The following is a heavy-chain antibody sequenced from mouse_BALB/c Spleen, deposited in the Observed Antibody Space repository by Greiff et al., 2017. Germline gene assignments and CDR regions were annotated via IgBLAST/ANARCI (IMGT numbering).Heavy chain of an antibody. CDR2: ISSGGGST. J-gene: IGHJ1*01. D-gene: IGHD2-3*01. Sequence: EVKLEESGGGLVKPGGSLKLSCAASGFAFSSYDMSWVRQTPEKRLEWVAYISSGGGSTYYPDTVKGRFTISRDNAKNTLYLQMSSLKSEDTAMYYCARRSYDGYWYFDVWGAGTTVTVSS. CDR1: GFAFSSYD. V-gene: IGHV5-12-1*01. CDR3: ARRSYDGYWYFDV.